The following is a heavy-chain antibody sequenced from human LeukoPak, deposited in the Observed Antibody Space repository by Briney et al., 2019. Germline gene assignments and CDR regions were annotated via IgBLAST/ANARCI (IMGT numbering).Heavy chain of an antibody. CDR2: IIPILGIA. CDR1: GYTFTGYY. CDR3: ARDRYSYGYDY. J-gene: IGHJ4*02. Sequence: SVKVSCKASGYTFTGYYMHWVRQAPGQGLEWMGRIIPILGIANYAQKFQGRVTITADKSTSTAYMELSSLRSEDTAVYYCARDRYSYGYDYWGQGTLVTVSS. V-gene: IGHV1-69*04. D-gene: IGHD5-18*01.